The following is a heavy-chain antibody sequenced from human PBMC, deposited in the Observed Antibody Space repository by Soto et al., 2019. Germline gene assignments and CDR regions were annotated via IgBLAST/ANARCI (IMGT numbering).Heavy chain of an antibody. J-gene: IGHJ4*02. CDR1: GGSISSSNW. D-gene: IGHD5-12*01. CDR2: IYHSGRT. V-gene: IGHV4-4*02. CDR3: ARGIVYGGYAS. Sequence: QVQLQESGPGLVKPSGTLSLTCAVSGGSISSSNWWSWVRQPPGKGLEWIGEIYHSGRTNYNPSLTSRVTLPVDKSKDQCSLKLSSVTAADTAVYYCARGIVYGGYASWGQGTLVTVSS.